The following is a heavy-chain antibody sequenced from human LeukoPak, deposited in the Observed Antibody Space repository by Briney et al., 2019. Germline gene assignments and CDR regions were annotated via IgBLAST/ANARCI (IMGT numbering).Heavy chain of an antibody. CDR3: AREYSRYSGTYYDY. CDR2: SNPNSGGT. CDR1: GYTFTDYY. Sequence: ASLKVSCKASGYTFTDYYVHWVRQAPGQGLELMGWSNPNSGGTNYAQKFQGRVTMTRDTSISTAYMELSRVISDDTAVYYCAREYSRYSGTYYDYWGQGTLVTVSS. V-gene: IGHV1-2*02. J-gene: IGHJ4*02. D-gene: IGHD5-12*01.